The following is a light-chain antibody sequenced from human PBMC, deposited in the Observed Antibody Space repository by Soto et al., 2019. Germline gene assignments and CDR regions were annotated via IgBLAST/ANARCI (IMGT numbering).Light chain of an antibody. CDR3: QTWGSGSVV. Sequence: PVLTQSPSASASLGASVKLTCTLSSGHSSYTIAWHQQQPEKGPRYLMKVYSDGSHIKGDGVPDRFSGSSSGADRYLIISRLQSEDEADYYCQTWGSGSVVFGGGTKLTVL. V-gene: IGLV4-69*02. CDR2: VYSDGSH. CDR1: SGHSSYT. J-gene: IGLJ2*01.